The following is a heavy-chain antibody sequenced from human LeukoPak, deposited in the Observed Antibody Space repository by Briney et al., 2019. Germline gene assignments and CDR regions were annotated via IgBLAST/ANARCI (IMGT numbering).Heavy chain of an antibody. Sequence: PGGSLTLSCAASGLTFSSYAMSWARQAPGKGLEWVSAISGSGGSTYYAHSVKGRFTISRDNSKNTLYLQMNSLRAEDMAVYYCARPRSGWYRDAFDIWGQGTMVTVPS. CDR3: ARPRSGWYRDAFDI. CDR2: ISGSGGST. J-gene: IGHJ3*02. V-gene: IGHV3-23*01. D-gene: IGHD6-19*01. CDR1: GLTFSSYA.